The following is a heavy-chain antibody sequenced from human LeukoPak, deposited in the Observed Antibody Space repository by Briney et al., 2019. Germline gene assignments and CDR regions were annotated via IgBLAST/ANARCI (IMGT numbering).Heavy chain of an antibody. D-gene: IGHD2-21*02. CDR2: IIPILGIA. V-gene: IGHV1-69*04. CDR1: GGTFSSYA. CDR3: ARATGDDYYYGMDV. J-gene: IGHJ6*02. Sequence: SVKVSCKASGGTFSSYAISWVRQAPGQGLEWMGRIIPILGIANSAQKFQGRVTITADKSTSTAYMELSSLRSEDTAVYYCARATGDDYYYGMDVWGQGTTVTVSS.